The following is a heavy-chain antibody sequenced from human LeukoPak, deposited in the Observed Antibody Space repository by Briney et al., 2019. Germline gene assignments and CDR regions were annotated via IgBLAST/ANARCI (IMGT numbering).Heavy chain of an antibody. Sequence: PGRSLRLSCAASGFTFTSFWMTWVRQTPGTGLEWVANIKQDGSEKYYVGSVKGRFTISRDNAKNSLYLQMDSLRAEDAAVYYCARGGTRGYSPSDYWGQGTLVTVSS. CDR2: IKQDGSEK. CDR3: ARGGTRGYSPSDY. V-gene: IGHV3-7*01. CDR1: GFTFTSFW. J-gene: IGHJ4*02. D-gene: IGHD5-12*01.